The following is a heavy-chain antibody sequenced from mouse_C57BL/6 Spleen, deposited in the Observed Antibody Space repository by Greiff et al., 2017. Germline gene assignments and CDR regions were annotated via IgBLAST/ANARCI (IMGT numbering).Heavy chain of an antibody. D-gene: IGHD1-1*01. V-gene: IGHV1-80*01. CDR3: AKEGATVAFDY. Sequence: QVQLKQSGAELVKPGASVKISCKASGYAFSSYWMNWVKQRPGKGLEWIGQIYPGDGYTNYNGKFKGKATLTADKSSSTAYMQLSSLTSEDSAVYFCAKEGATVAFDYWGQGTTLTVSS. CDR2: IYPGDGYT. J-gene: IGHJ2*01. CDR1: GYAFSSYW.